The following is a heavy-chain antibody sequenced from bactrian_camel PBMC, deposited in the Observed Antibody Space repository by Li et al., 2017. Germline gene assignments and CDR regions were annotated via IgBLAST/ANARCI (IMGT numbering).Heavy chain of an antibody. V-gene: IGHV3S19*01. D-gene: IGHD1*01. CDR2: LYTGSDST. J-gene: IGHJ4*01. Sequence: DVQLVESGGGSVQTGGSLRLSCPIHEYRYRTYCIAWFRQAPGKEREGVASLYTGSDSTHYAGSVEGRFTISRDNAENTLYLQLNSLKTEDTAMYYCARGLGRVDYWGQGTQVTV. CDR1: EYRYRTYC. CDR3: ARGLGRVDY.